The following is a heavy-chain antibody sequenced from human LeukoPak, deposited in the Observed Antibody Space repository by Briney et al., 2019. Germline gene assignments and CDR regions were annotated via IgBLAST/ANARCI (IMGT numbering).Heavy chain of an antibody. J-gene: IGHJ5*02. D-gene: IGHD6-19*01. CDR2: IYHSGST. V-gene: IGHV4-38-2*02. CDR1: GYSISSGYY. Sequence: SETLSLTCTVSGYSISSGYYWGWIRQPPGKGLEWIGSIYHSGSTYYNPSLKSRVTISVDTSKNQFSLKLSSVTAADTAVYYCARGTRSGPYNWFDPWGQGTLVTVSS. CDR3: ARGTRSGPYNWFDP.